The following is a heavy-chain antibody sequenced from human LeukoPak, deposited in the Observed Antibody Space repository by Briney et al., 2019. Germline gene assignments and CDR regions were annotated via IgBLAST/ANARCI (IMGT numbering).Heavy chain of an antibody. CDR2: INPSGGNT. V-gene: IGHV1-46*01. CDR1: GYTFTSYY. CDR3: ASSIVVVPAAPFDY. J-gene: IGHJ4*02. D-gene: IGHD2-2*01. Sequence: GASVKVSCKASGYTFTSYYMHWVRQAPGQGLEWMGIINPSGGNTSYAQKFQGRVAMTRDTSTSTVYMELSSLRSEDTAVYYCASSIVVVPAAPFDYWGQGTLVTVSS.